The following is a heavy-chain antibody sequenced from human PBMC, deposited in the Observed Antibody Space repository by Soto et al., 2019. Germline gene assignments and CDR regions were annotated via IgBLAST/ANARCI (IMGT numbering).Heavy chain of an antibody. Sequence: EVQLVESGGGLVQPGGSLRLSCVASGFTFSSYSMSWVRQAPGKGLEWVSSITSTSSYIHYADSVKGRFTISRDNAKNSLNLQMNSLRAEDTAVYYCVRDQNYYASGRGSDYWGQGTLVTVSS. CDR1: GFTFSSYS. CDR3: VRDQNYYASGRGSDY. J-gene: IGHJ4*02. V-gene: IGHV3-21*02. D-gene: IGHD3-10*01. CDR2: ITSTSSYI.